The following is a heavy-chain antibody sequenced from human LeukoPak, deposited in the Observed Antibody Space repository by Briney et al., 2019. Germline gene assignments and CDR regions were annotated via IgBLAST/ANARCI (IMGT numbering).Heavy chain of an antibody. V-gene: IGHV1-69*05. CDR3: ARDRALLWFGELLADYFDY. CDR1: GGSFSTHA. CDR2: IIPIFGTA. D-gene: IGHD3-10*01. J-gene: IGHJ4*02. Sequence: ASVKVSCKASGGSFSTHAISWVRQAPGQGLEWMGGIIPIFGTANYAEKFQGRVTITTDDSTSTAYMELSSLRSDDTAVYYCARDRALLWFGELLADYFDYWGQGTLVTVSS.